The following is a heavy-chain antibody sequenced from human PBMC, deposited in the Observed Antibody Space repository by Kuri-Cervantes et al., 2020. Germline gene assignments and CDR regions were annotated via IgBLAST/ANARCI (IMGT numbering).Heavy chain of an antibody. CDR3: ARDSDLDAFDI. J-gene: IGHJ3*02. CDR1: GFTFSSYW. Sequence: GGSLRLSCAASGFTFSSYWMHWVRQAPGKGLVWVSRIKSDGSSTSYADSVKGRFTITRDNAKNTLYLQMNSLRAEDTAVYYCARDSDLDAFDIWGQGTMVTVSS. V-gene: IGHV3-74*01. D-gene: IGHD3-10*01. CDR2: IKSDGSST.